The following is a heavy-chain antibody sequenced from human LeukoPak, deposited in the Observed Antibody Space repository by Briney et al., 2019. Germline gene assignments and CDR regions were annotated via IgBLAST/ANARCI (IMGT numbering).Heavy chain of an antibody. CDR2: HPYLGTA. V-gene: IGHV1-69*01. D-gene: IGHD2-2*01. CDR3: ARDPHNIVVVPAARSGAFDI. J-gene: IGHJ3*02. Sequence: GSSVKVSCKASGGTFSSYAISWVRQAPGQGLEWMRDHPYLGTANYAQKFQGRVTITADESTSTAYMELSSLRSEDTAVYYCARDPHNIVVVPAARSGAFDIWGQGTMVTVSS. CDR1: GGTFSSYA.